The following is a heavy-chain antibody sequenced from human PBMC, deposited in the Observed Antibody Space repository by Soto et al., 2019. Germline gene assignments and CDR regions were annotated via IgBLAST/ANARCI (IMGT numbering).Heavy chain of an antibody. D-gene: IGHD2-2*02. J-gene: IGHJ6*02. Sequence: EVQLVESGGGLVQPGESLRLSCATSGFTFSNFDMHWVRQVPGKGLEWVSAIGAAHDPYYLGSVKGRFTISRENAKNSVYLQMNDLRAGDSAVYYCARAYTGRLPRRADYYYAMDVWGQGTTVTVSS. CDR2: IGAAHDP. CDR3: ARAYTGRLPRRADYYYAMDV. V-gene: IGHV3-13*05. CDR1: GFTFSNFD.